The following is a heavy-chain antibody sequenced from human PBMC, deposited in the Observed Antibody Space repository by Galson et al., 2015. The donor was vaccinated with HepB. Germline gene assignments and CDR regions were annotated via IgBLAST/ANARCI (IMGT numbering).Heavy chain of an antibody. CDR1: GYTLTELS. J-gene: IGHJ5*02. CDR3: ATDSTYSPQGTFDP. V-gene: IGHV1-24*01. CDR2: FDPEDGET. D-gene: IGHD6-13*01. Sequence: SVKVSCKVSGYTLTELSMHWVRQAPGKGLEWMGGFDPEDGETIYAQKFQGRVTMTEDTSTDTAYMELSSLRSEDTAVYYCATDSTYSPQGTFDPWGQGTLVTVSS.